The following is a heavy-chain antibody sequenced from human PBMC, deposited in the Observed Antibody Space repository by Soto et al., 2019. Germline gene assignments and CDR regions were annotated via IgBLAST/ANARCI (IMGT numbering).Heavy chain of an antibody. CDR2: INPSDDAT. CDR3: ARDLTREGDYYDRSGYYLDY. J-gene: IGHJ4*02. D-gene: IGHD3-22*01. Sequence: ASGKVSCKASGYTFTRYYMHWVRQARGEGLEWMGIINPSDDATSYAEKFQGRLTMTKDTSTSTVYMEMSSLRSEDTAVYYCARDLTREGDYYDRSGYYLDYWGQGTLVTVSS. CDR1: GYTFTRYY. V-gene: IGHV1-46*01.